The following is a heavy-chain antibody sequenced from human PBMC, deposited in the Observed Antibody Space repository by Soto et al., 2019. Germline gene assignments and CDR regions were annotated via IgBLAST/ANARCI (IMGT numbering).Heavy chain of an antibody. V-gene: IGHV3-66*01. CDR3: ARVKGIFGVVIEYYMDV. D-gene: IGHD3-3*01. CDR1: GFTVSSNY. Sequence: GGSLRLSCAASGFTVSSNYMSWVRQAPGKGLEWVSVIYSGGSTYYADSVKGRFTISRDNSKNTLYLQMNSLRAEDTAVYYCARVKGIFGVVIEYYMDVWGKGTTVTVSS. J-gene: IGHJ6*03. CDR2: IYSGGST.